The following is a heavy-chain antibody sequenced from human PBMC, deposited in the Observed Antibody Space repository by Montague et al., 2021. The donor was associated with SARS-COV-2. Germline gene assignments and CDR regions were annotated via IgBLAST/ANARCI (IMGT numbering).Heavy chain of an antibody. J-gene: IGHJ4*02. D-gene: IGHD3-3*01. CDR2: IYHSGST. CDR1: GGSISNSNW. V-gene: IGHV4-4*02. CDR3: ARDDGWSAY. Sequence: TLSLTCAVSGGSISNSNWWTWVRQPPGKGLEWIGEIYHSGSTNYNSFLRSRVTISVDKSKNQFSLKLTSVTAADTAVYYCARDDGWSAYWGQGTLVTVSS.